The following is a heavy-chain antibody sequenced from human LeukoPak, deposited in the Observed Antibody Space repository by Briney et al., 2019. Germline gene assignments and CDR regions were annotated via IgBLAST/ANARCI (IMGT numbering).Heavy chain of an antibody. CDR2: ISYDGSNK. Sequence: GGSLRLSCAASGFTFSSYWMSWVRQAPGKGLEWVAVISYDGSNKYYADSVKGRFTISRDNSKNTLYLQMNSLRAEDTAVYYCAKVRASTGTWNWFDPWGQGTLVTVSS. D-gene: IGHD5/OR15-5a*01. J-gene: IGHJ5*02. V-gene: IGHV3-30*18. CDR1: GFTFSSYW. CDR3: AKVRASTGTWNWFDP.